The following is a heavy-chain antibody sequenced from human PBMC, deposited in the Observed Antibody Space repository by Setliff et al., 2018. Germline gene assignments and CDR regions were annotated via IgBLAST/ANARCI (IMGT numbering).Heavy chain of an antibody. CDR1: GYSISSGYY. J-gene: IGHJ6*02. V-gene: IGHV4-38-2*02. Sequence: SETLSLTCTVSGYSISSGYYWGWIRQPPGKGLEWIGSIYHSGSTYYNPSLESRVTISVDTSKNQFSLKLSSVTAADTAVYYCASQGEMISPWGYGMDVWGQGTTVTVSS. CDR3: ASQGEMISPWGYGMDV. D-gene: IGHD3-16*01. CDR2: IYHSGST.